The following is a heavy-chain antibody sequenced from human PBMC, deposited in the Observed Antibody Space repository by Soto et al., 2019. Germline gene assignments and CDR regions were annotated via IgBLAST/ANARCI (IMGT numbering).Heavy chain of an antibody. D-gene: IGHD1-7*01. J-gene: IGHJ6*02. CDR2: ISWNSGSI. CDR3: AKDGNWNYDLIAYGMDV. V-gene: IGHV3-9*01. CDR1: GFTFDDYA. Sequence: GGSLRLSCAASGFTFDDYAMHWVRQAPGKGLEWVSGISWNSGSIGYADSVKGRFTISRDNAKNSLYLQMNSLRAEDTALYYCAKDGNWNYDLIAYGMDVWGQGTTVTVSS.